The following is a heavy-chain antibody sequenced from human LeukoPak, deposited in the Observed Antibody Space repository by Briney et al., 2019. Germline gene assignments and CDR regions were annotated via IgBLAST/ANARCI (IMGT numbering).Heavy chain of an antibody. J-gene: IGHJ4*02. V-gene: IGHV4-4*09. D-gene: IGHD1-26*01. CDR1: GVSISSYC. CDR3: ARRRVGAILDH. Sequence: SESLSLTCTVSGVSISSYCWSWVRQPPGKGLEWIGYIYTSGSTNYNPSLKSRLTISVDTSKNQFSLKLSSVTAADTAVYYCARRRVGAILDHWGQGTLVTVSS. CDR2: IYTSGST.